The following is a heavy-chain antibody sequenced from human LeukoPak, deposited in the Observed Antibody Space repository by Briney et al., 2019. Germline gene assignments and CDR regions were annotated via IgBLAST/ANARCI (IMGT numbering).Heavy chain of an antibody. D-gene: IGHD6-13*01. CDR3: ARDAGLDSSSWYFDY. V-gene: IGHV3-53*01. CDR2: IYSGGTT. Sequence: GGSLRLSCAASGFTVSSNYMSWVRQAPGKGLEWVSVIYSGGTTYYADSVKGRFAISRDTSKNTLYLQMNSLRAEDTAVYYCARDAGLDSSSWYFDYWGQGTLVTVSS. CDR1: GFTVSSNY. J-gene: IGHJ4*02.